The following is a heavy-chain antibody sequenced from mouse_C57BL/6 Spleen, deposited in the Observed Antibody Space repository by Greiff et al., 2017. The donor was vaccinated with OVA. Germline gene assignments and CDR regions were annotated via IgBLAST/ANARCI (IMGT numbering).Heavy chain of an antibody. V-gene: IGHV1-82*01. Sequence: VQLQQSGPELVKPGASVKISCKASGYAFSSSWMNWVKQRPGKGLEWIGRIYPGDGDTNYNGKFKGKATLTADKSSSTAYMQLSSLTSEDSAVYFCARGPNTVVVYWYFDVWGTGTTVTVSA. CDR1: GYAFSSSW. CDR2: IYPGDGDT. J-gene: IGHJ1*03. D-gene: IGHD1-1*01. CDR3: ARGPNTVVVYWYFDV.